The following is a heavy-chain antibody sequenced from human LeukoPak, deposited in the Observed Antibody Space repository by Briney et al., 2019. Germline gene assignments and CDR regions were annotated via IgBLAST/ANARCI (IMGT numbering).Heavy chain of an antibody. CDR3: ARGRYYYDSSGYFFDY. D-gene: IGHD3-22*01. V-gene: IGHV1-8*01. J-gene: IGHJ4*02. CDR1: GYTFTSYD. CDR2: MNPNSGNT. Sequence: GASVKVSCKASGYTFTSYDINWVRQATGQGLEWMGWMNPNSGNTGYAQKFQGRVTMTRDMSTSTVYMELSSLRSEDTAVYYCARGRYYYDSSGYFFDYWGQGTLVTVSS.